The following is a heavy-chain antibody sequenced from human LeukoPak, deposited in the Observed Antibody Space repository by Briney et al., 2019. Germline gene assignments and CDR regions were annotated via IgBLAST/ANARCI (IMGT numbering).Heavy chain of an antibody. CDR3: AKGETYDFWSGYYY. V-gene: IGHV3-23*01. J-gene: IGHJ4*02. D-gene: IGHD3-3*01. CDR1: GFTFSSYA. Sequence: GGSLRLSCAASGFTFSSYAMSWVRQAPGKGLEWVSAISGSGGSTYYADSVKGRFTISRDNSKNTLYLQMNSLRAEDTAVYYCAKGETYDFWSGYYYWGQGTLVTVSS. CDR2: ISGSGGST.